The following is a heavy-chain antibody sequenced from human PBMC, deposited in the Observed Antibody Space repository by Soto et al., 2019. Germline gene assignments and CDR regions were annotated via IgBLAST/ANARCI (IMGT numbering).Heavy chain of an antibody. D-gene: IGHD1-1*01. V-gene: IGHV3-30*03. CDR1: GFTFSSYG. J-gene: IGHJ4*02. Sequence: PGWSLRLSCAASGFTFSSYGMHWVRQAPGEGLEWVAVISYDGSNKYYADSVKGRFSISRDNAKNSLYLQINSLRGDDTAIYYCVRSGDNYNLLDYWGQGPPVTVSA. CDR3: VRSGDNYNLLDY. CDR2: ISYDGSNK.